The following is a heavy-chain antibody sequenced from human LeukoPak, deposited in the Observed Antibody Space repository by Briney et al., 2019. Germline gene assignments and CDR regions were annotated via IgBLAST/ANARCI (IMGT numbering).Heavy chain of an antibody. V-gene: IGHV4-38-2*01. J-gene: IGHJ4*02. CDR3: ARSPERWLQLLIDY. Sequence: SETLSLTCAVSGYSISSGYYWGWIRQPPGKGLEWIGSIYHSGSTYYNPSLKSRVTISVDTSKNQFSLKLSSVTAADTAVYYWARSPERWLQLLIDYGGQGTLVTVSS. CDR2: IYHSGST. CDR1: GYSISSGYY. D-gene: IGHD5-24*01.